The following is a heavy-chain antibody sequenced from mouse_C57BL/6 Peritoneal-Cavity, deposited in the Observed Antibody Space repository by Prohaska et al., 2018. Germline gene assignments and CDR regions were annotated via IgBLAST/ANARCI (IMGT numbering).Heavy chain of an antibody. J-gene: IGHJ2*01. CDR3: ASLYYGYSLDY. V-gene: IGHV3-6*01. CDR1: GYSITSGYY. Sequence: DVQLQESGPGLVKPSQSLSLTCSVTGYSITSGYYWNWLRQFPGNKLEWIGYISYESSNNYKPSLKNRIAITRDTFKNQFFLKLNSVTTEDTATNYCASLYYGYSLDYWSQENTLKVST. D-gene: IGHD2-3*01. CDR2: ISYESSN.